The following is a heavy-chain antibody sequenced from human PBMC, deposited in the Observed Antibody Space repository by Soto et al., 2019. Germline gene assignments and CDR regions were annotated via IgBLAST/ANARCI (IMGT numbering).Heavy chain of an antibody. CDR2: IWYDGSNK. D-gene: IGHD2-21*02. Sequence: GGSVRLSCATSGFTFSSSSMNWVRQAPGKRLEWVAVIWYDGSNKYYADSVKGRFTISRDNSKNTLYLQMNSLRAEDTALYYCARDLVTAPFDYWGQGT. V-gene: IGHV3-33*01. CDR3: ARDLVTAPFDY. J-gene: IGHJ4*02. CDR1: GFTFSSSS.